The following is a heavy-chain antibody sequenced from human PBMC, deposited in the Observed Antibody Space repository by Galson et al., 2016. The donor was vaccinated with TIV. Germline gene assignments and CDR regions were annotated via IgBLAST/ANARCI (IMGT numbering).Heavy chain of an antibody. CDR1: GYTFTSYD. CDR2: IIPLFGTV. CDR3: ARVPQIYDYYMDV. J-gene: IGHJ6*03. Sequence: SVKVSCKASGYTFTSYDINWVRQATGQGLEWMGAIIPLFGTVKYEQTFQGRLTITTDESTGTVYMELSGLTSEDTAIYYCARVPQIYDYYMDVWGKGTTVTVSS. V-gene: IGHV1-69*05.